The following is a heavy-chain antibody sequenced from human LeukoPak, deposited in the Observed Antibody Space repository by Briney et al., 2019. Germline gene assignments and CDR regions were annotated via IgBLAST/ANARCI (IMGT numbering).Heavy chain of an antibody. D-gene: IGHD3-3*01. J-gene: IGHJ6*02. CDR2: MSPNSGNT. CDR3: ARDQSGALRITIFGVVSTGYYGMDV. Sequence: ASVKVSCKASGYTFTSYDINWVRQATGQGLEWMGWMSPNSGNTGYAQKFQGRVTMTRNTSISTAYMELSSLRSEDTAVYYCARDQSGALRITIFGVVSTGYYGMDVWGQGTTVTVSS. CDR1: GYTFTSYD. V-gene: IGHV1-8*01.